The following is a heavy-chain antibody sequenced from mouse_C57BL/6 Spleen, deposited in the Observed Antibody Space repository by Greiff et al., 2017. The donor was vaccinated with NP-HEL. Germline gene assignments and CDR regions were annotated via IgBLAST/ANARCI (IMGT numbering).Heavy chain of an antibody. CDR2: IDPSDSYT. D-gene: IGHD2-4*01. J-gene: IGHJ2*01. V-gene: IGHV1-69*01. CDR3: ARSHDYDRYYFDY. CDR1: GYTFTSYW. Sequence: QVHVKQPGAELVMPGASVKLSCKASGYTFTSYWMHWVKQRPGQGLEWIGEIDPSDSYTNYNQKFKGKSTLTVDKSSSTAYMQLSSLTSEDSAVYYCARSHDYDRYYFDYWGQGTTLTVSS.